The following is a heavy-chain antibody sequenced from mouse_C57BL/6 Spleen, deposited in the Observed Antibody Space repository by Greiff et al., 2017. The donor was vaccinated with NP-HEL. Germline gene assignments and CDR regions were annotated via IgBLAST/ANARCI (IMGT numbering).Heavy chain of an antibody. CDR3: AKKDPPYDSYAMDY. CDR2: IWSGGST. Sequence: QVQLKESGPGLVQPSQSLSITCTVSGFSLTSYGVHWVRQSPGKGLEWLGVIWSGGSTAYNAAFMSRLSITKDNSKSQVFFKMNILQADDTAIYYCAKKDPPYDSYAMDYWGQGTSVTVSS. CDR1: GFSLTSYG. J-gene: IGHJ4*01. V-gene: IGHV2-5*01.